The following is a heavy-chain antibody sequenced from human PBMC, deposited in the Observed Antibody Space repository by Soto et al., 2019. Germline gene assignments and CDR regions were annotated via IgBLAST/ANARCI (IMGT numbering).Heavy chain of an antibody. D-gene: IGHD5-18*01. CDR2: ISGSGGST. V-gene: IGHV3-23*01. J-gene: IGHJ4*02. CDR3: AKRDTPMVMTIDC. Sequence: PGGSLRLSCAASGFTFTNFAMSWVRQAPGKGLEWVSGISGSGGSTYYADSVKGRFTISRDNSKNTLYLQMNSLRAEDTAVYYCAKRDTPMVMTIDCWGQGTLVTVSS. CDR1: GFTFTNFA.